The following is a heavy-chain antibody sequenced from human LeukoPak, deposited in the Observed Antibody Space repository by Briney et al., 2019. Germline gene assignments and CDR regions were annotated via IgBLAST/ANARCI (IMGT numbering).Heavy chain of an antibody. Sequence: GGSLRLSCAASGFTFDDYAMHWVRQAPGKGLEWVSGISWNSGSIGYADSVEGRFTISRDNAKNSLYLQMNSLRAEDTALYYCAKDKSPYYYDSSGYPDYWGQGTLVTVSS. J-gene: IGHJ4*02. CDR2: ISWNSGSI. D-gene: IGHD3-22*01. CDR3: AKDKSPYYYDSSGYPDY. CDR1: GFTFDDYA. V-gene: IGHV3-9*01.